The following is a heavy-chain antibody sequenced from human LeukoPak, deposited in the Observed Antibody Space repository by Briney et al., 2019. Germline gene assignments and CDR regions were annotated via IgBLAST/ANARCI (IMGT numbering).Heavy chain of an antibody. V-gene: IGHV3-21*01. J-gene: IGHJ5*02. CDR3: AKDFYSGSSP. D-gene: IGHD1-26*01. CDR1: GFNFSDYT. Sequence: GGSLRLSCAASGFNFSDYTMTWVRQAPGKGLEWVSSVSGKSDYIYYADSVKGRFTISRDNSKNTLFLQMNSLRTEDTAVYYCAKDFYSGSSPWGQGTLVTVSS. CDR2: VSGKSDYI.